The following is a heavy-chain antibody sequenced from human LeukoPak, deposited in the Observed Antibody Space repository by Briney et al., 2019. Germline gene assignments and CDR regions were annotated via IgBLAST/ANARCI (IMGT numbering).Heavy chain of an antibody. V-gene: IGHV3-9*01. CDR2: ISWNSGGI. CDR1: GFTFDDYA. J-gene: IGHJ4*02. Sequence: PGGSLRLSCAASGFTFDDYAMHWVRQAPGKGLEWDSGISWNSGGIGYADSVKGRFTISRDNAKNSLYLQMNSLRAEDTALYYCAKDRYGGNSFIDYWGQGTLVTVSS. D-gene: IGHD4-23*01. CDR3: AKDRYGGNSFIDY.